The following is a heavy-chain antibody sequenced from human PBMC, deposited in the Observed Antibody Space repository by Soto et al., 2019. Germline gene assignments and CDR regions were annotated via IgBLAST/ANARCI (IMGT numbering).Heavy chain of an antibody. CDR1: GFTVRNDY. CDR3: VRENYYYGMDV. CDR2: IYSGGNT. Sequence: PGGCLRLSCAASGFTVRNDYMSWVRQAPGKGLECVSLIYSGGNTYYSDSVRGRFTISRDNFKNTLFLQMNSLRVEDTAMYYCVRENYYYGMDVWGQGTAVTVSS. J-gene: IGHJ6*02. V-gene: IGHV3-66*01.